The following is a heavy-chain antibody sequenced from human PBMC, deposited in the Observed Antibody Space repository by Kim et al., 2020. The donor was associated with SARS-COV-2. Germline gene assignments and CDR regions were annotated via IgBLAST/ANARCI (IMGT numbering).Heavy chain of an antibody. J-gene: IGHJ4*02. D-gene: IGHD1-20*01. Sequence: YTASVKGRFTISRDNSKTPLYLQRNSLRAEDKALYYCAKDLDNWNNAFDYWGQGTLVTVSS. V-gene: IGHV3-30*02. CDR3: AKDLDNWNNAFDY.